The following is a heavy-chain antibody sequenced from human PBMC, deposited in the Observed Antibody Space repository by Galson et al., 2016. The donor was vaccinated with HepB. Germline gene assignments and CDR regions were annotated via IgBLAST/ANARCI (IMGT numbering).Heavy chain of an antibody. J-gene: IGHJ4*02. CDR2: IIPFFGST. V-gene: IGHV1-69*13. D-gene: IGHD5-12*01. CDR3: ARERRYSGFDSYQAGESLDQ. CDR1: GGTFRSYA. Sequence: SVKVSCKASGGTFRSYAFSWVQQAPGQGLEWMGRIIPFFGSTNFAQKFQGRLTITADESTSTAYLDLSSLRPEDTAVYYCARERRYSGFDSYQAGESLDQWGQGTLVTVSS.